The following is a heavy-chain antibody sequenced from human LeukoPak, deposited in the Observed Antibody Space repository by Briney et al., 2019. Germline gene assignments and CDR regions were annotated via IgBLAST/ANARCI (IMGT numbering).Heavy chain of an antibody. Sequence: GGSLRLSCAASGFIFSRYMMNWVRQAPGKGLEWVPVIYSGGSTYYADSVKGRFTISRDNSKNTLYLQMNSLRAEDTAVYYCARKSPRIVGVDAFDIWGQGTMVTVSS. D-gene: IGHD1-26*01. V-gene: IGHV3-53*01. J-gene: IGHJ3*02. CDR3: ARKSPRIVGVDAFDI. CDR2: IYSGGST. CDR1: GFIFSRYM.